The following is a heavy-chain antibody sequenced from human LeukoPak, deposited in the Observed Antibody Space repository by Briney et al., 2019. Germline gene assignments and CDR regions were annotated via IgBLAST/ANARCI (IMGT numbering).Heavy chain of an antibody. J-gene: IGHJ4*02. V-gene: IGHV3-21*04. Sequence: GGSLRLSCAASGFTFSSYSMNWVRQAPGKGLEWVSSISSSSSYIYYADSVKGRFTISRDNAKNSLYLQMNSLRAEDTAVYYCAKGRSNYLSFDYWGQGTLVTVSS. CDR3: AKGRSNYLSFDY. D-gene: IGHD3-10*01. CDR2: ISSSSSYI. CDR1: GFTFSSYS.